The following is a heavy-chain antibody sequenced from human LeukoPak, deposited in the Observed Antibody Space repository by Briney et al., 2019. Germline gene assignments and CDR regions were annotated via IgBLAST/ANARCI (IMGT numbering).Heavy chain of an antibody. CDR2: INHSGST. J-gene: IGHJ5*02. D-gene: IGHD2-2*02. CDR1: GESFSGYY. CDR3: ARGHCSSTSCYTSLWFDP. Sequence: SETLSLTCAVYGESFSGYYWSWIRQPPGKGLEWIGEINHSGSTNYNPSLKSRVTISVDTSKNQFSLKLSSVTAADTAVYYCARGHCSSTSCYTSLWFDPWGQGTLVTVSS. V-gene: IGHV4-34*01.